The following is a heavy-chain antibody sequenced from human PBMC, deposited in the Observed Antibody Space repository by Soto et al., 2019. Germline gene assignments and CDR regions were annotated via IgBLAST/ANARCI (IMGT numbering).Heavy chain of an antibody. Sequence: QVQLVQSGAEVKKPGASVKVSCKASGYTFASYAISWMRQAPGQGLEWMGWISAYNGNTNSAQKLQGRVTMTTDTSTSTAYLELSSLRYDDTAVYSCARDPPPPDYWGQGTLVTVSS. CDR3: ARDPPPPDY. CDR2: ISAYNGNT. CDR1: GYTFASYA. J-gene: IGHJ4*02. V-gene: IGHV1-18*01.